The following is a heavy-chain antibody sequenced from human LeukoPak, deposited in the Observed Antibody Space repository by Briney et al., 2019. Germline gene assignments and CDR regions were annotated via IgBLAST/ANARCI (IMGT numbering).Heavy chain of an antibody. V-gene: IGHV3-30*02. CDR3: AKDPTIDV. Sequence: PGGSLRLSCAASGFTFSSYGMHWVRQAPGKGLEWVAFIRYDGSNKYYADFVKGRCTISRDNAKNTLYLQMNILRAENTAVDFCAKDPTIDVWGEGATVTASS. J-gene: IGHJ6*01. CDR2: IRYDGSNK. CDR1: GFTFSSYG. D-gene: IGHD5-12*01.